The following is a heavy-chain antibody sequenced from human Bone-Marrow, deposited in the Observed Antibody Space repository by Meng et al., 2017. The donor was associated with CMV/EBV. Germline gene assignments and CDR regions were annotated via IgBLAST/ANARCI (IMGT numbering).Heavy chain of an antibody. CDR2: ISYSGST. D-gene: IGHD1-1*01. Sequence: ESLKISCEVSGFSVRSYYVSWVRQAPGKVLEWIGYISYSGSTNYNPSLKSRVTISVDTSKNQFSLKLSSVTAADTAVYYCARRTTNYYWYFDLWGRGTLVTVSS. CDR3: ARRTTNYYWYFDL. V-gene: IGHV4-59*02. J-gene: IGHJ2*01. CDR1: GFSVRSYY.